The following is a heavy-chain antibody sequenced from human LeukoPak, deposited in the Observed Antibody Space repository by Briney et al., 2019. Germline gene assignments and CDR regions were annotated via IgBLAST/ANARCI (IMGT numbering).Heavy chain of an antibody. CDR2: IYADGST. D-gene: IGHD1-26*01. J-gene: IGHJ3*02. CDR1: GFTVSSDY. Sequence: GGSLRLSCAASGFTVSSDYMSWVRQSPEKGLEWVSIIYADGSTYYADSVKGRFTVSRDNSKNTLYLQMNSLRDEDTAVYYCARTIVGASLYDAFDIWGRGTMVTVSS. V-gene: IGHV3-53*01. CDR3: ARTIVGASLYDAFDI.